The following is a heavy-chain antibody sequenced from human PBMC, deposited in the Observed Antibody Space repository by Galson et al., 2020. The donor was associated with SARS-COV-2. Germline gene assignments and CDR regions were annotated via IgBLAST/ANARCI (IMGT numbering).Heavy chain of an antibody. CDR3: AKDITISYYYGSGSSVDFDY. D-gene: IGHD3-10*01. Sequence: GESLKISCAASGFTFSSYAMSWVRQAPGKGLEWVSAISGSGGSTYYADSVKGRFTIPRDNSKNTLYLQMNSLRAEDTAVYYCAKDITISYYYGSGSSVDFDYWCQGTLVTVSS. CDR2: ISGSGGST. J-gene: IGHJ4*02. CDR1: GFTFSSYA. V-gene: IGHV3-23*01.